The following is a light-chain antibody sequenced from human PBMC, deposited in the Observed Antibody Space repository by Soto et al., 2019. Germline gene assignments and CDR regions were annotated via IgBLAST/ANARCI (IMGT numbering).Light chain of an antibody. Sequence: EIVMTQSPATLAVSPGERAALSCRAGQSVSSNFAWYQQKPGQAPRLLIYGASSRATGTPARFSGSGSGTEFTLTISSLQSEDFAVYYCQQYNNWPYTFGLGTQVEMK. CDR3: QQYNNWPYT. J-gene: IGKJ2*01. CDR1: QSVSSN. V-gene: IGKV3-15*01. CDR2: GAS.